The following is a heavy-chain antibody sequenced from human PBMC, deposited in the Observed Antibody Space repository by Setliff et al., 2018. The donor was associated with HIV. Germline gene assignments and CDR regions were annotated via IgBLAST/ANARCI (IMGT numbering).Heavy chain of an antibody. CDR1: GGSISSSSYY. CDR3: ARGLWSSGGPIYFDF. Sequence: SETLSITCTVSGGSISSSSYYWGWIRQPPGKGLEWIGSIYYSGSTYYNPSLKSRVTISVDKSKNQFSLKLNSVTAADTAVYYCARGLWSSGGPIYFDFWGQGTLVTVSS. D-gene: IGHD6-19*01. V-gene: IGHV4-39*07. CDR2: IYYSGST. J-gene: IGHJ4*02.